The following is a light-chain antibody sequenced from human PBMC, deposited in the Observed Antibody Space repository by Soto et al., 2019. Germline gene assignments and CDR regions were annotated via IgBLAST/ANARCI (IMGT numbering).Light chain of an antibody. V-gene: IGKV1-5*03. Sequence: DIQMTQSPSTLSASVGEIXXXXXXAGQSVSSWLAWYQQKPGKAPKLLIYKASTLESGVPSRFSGSGSGTEFTLSINSLQPEDFATYYCQQAYSFPITFGQGTRLEIK. CDR3: QQAYSFPIT. CDR1: QSVSSW. CDR2: KAS. J-gene: IGKJ5*01.